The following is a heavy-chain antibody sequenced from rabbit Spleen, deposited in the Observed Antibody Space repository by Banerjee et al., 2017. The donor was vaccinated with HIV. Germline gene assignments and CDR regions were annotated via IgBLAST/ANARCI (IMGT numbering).Heavy chain of an antibody. CDR2: IYAGSGGGT. V-gene: IGHV1S40*01. CDR3: ARIPTNIGGSHL. CDR1: EFSFSSGYY. D-gene: IGHD4-2*01. Sequence: QSLEESGGDLVKPGASLTLTCTASEFSFSSGYYMCWVRQAPGKGLEWIACIYAGSGGGTYYASWAKGRFTISKTSSTTVTLQLTSLTAADTATHFCARIPTNIGGSHLWGPGTLVTVS. J-gene: IGHJ4*01.